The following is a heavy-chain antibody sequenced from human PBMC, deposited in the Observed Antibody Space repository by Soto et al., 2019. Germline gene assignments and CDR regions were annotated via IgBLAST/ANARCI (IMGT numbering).Heavy chain of an antibody. V-gene: IGHV3-23*01. CDR3: VREGRWSFDI. CDR1: GFIFTNYA. Sequence: GGSLRLSCAASGFIFTNYAMNWVRQAPGKGLEWVSVIGGRGNSAYYADSVQGRFTISRDNSKNTLSLQMSSLTADDTAIYYCVREGRWSFDIWGRGTMVTVSS. J-gene: IGHJ3*02. CDR2: IGGRGNSA.